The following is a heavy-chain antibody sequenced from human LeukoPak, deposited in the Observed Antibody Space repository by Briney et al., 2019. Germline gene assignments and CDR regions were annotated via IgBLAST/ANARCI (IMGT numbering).Heavy chain of an antibody. D-gene: IGHD2/OR15-2a*01. CDR3: VKDLRSDFMGVLSRYLSY. Sequence: PGGSLRLSCAASGFPFSSYAMSWVRQAPGKGLEWVSTISGSGGNTDYAYSVKGRFTISRDNSKSTLYLQMSSLRAEDTAVYLCVKDLRSDFMGVLSRYLSYWGQGTLVTVSS. CDR1: GFPFSSYA. V-gene: IGHV3-23*01. J-gene: IGHJ4*02. CDR2: ISGSGGNT.